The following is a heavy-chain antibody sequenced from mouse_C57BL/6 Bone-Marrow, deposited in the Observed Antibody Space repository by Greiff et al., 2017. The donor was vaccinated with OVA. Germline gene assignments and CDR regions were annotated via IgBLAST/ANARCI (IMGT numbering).Heavy chain of an antibody. CDR1: GYTFTSYW. CDR2: INPSSGYT. Sequence: QVQLKESGAELAKPGASVKLSCKASGYTFTSYWMHWVKQRPGQGLEWIGYINPSSGYTKYNQKFKDKATLTADKSSSTAYMQLSSLTYEDSAVYFCERSWVNYYAMHYGGQGTSDSVLS. J-gene: IGHJ4*01. D-gene: IGHD2-1*01. V-gene: IGHV1-7*01. CDR3: ERSWVNYYAMHY.